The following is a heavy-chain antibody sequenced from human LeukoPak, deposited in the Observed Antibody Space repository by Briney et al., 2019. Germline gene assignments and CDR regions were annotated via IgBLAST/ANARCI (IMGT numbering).Heavy chain of an antibody. V-gene: IGHV1-69*01. CDR1: GYTFTSYG. Sequence: KISCKASGYTFTSYGISWVRQAPGQGLEWMGGIIPIFGTANYAQKFQGRVTITADESTSTAYMELSSLRSEDTAVYYCARDYVDDIPMIKDYWGQGTLVTVSS. D-gene: IGHD2-8*01. CDR2: IIPIFGTA. J-gene: IGHJ4*02. CDR3: ARDYVDDIPMIKDY.